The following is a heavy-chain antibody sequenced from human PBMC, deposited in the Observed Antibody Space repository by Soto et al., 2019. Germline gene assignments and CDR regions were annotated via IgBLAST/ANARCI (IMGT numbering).Heavy chain of an antibody. J-gene: IGHJ4*02. CDR3: ARAVAVPADFDY. CDR2: INAGNGNT. CDR1: GYTFTGYA. Sequence: QVQLVQSGAEEKKPGASVKVSCKASGYTFTGYAMHWLRQAPGQRLEWMGWINAGNGNTKYSQKFQGRITITRDTSASTAYMELSSLRSEDTAVYYCARAVAVPADFDYWGQGTLFTVSS. V-gene: IGHV1-3*05. D-gene: IGHD6-19*01.